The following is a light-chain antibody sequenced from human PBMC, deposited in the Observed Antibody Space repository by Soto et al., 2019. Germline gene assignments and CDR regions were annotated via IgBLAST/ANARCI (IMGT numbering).Light chain of an antibody. J-gene: IGKJ1*01. CDR2: GAS. CDR1: QGISEY. V-gene: IGKV1-27*01. CDR3: HSYNSIPRT. Sequence: DIQMAQSPSSLSASIGDRVTITCRASQGISEYLAWYQQRPGNAPNLLIYGASILQSGVPYRFSGSVSGTHFTLTISSLQPEDVATYYCHSYNSIPRTFGQGTTVEIK.